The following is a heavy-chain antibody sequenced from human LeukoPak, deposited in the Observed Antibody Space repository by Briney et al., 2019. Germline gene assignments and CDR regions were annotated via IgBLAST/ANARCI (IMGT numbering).Heavy chain of an antibody. V-gene: IGHV3-48*02. J-gene: IGHJ4*02. CDR2: ISSSSSTI. CDR3: ARDEAYCFDY. Sequence: GGSLRLSCTASGFAFSIYEMDWVRQAPGKGLEWLSYISSSSSTINYADSVKGRFTISRDNAKNSLYLQMNSLRDEDTAVYYCARDEAYCFDYWGQGTLVTVSS. CDR1: GFAFSIYE.